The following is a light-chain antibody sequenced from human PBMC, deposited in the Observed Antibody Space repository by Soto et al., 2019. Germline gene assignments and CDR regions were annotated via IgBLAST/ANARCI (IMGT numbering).Light chain of an antibody. CDR2: SNN. J-gene: IGLJ3*02. Sequence: QSVLTQPPSASGTPGPRVTISCSGSSSNIGSNTVNWYQQLPGTAPKLLIYSNNQRPSGVSDRFSGSKSATSASLAISGLQSEDEADYYCAAWDDSLNGGVFGGGTKLTVL. V-gene: IGLV1-44*01. CDR3: AAWDDSLNGGV. CDR1: SSNIGSNT.